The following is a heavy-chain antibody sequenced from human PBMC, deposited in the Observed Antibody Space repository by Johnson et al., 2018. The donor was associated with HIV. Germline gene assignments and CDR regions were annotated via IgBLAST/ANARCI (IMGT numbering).Heavy chain of an antibody. CDR2: IYSGDNT. Sequence: EVQLVESGGGLVQPGGSLRLSCAASGFTVSTNSMSWVRQAPGKGLEWVSVIYSGDNTLYADSVKGRFIVSRDNSKNTLYVQMNSLRAEDTAVYYCAGGVAVAFDIWGQGTMVTVSS. CDR1: GFTVSTNS. V-gene: IGHV3-66*01. CDR3: AGGVAVAFDI. J-gene: IGHJ3*02. D-gene: IGHD6-19*01.